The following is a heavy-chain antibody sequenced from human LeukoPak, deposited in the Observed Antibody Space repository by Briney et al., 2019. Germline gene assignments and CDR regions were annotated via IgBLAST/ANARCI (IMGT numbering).Heavy chain of an antibody. J-gene: IGHJ4*02. CDR2: LYSGGDT. CDR1: GFTVSTNY. V-gene: IGHV3-66*01. D-gene: IGHD3-10*01. CDR3: TRDRSSMVRGNFFGY. Sequence: GGSLRLSCAASGFTVSTNYMSWVRRAPGKGLEWVSLLYSGGDTTYADSVEGGFTISRDNSKNTVYLQMNSLRAEDTAIYYCTRDRSSMVRGNFFGYWGQGTLVTVSS.